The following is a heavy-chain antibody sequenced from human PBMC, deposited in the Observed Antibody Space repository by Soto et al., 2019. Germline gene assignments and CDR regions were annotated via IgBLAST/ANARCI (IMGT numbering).Heavy chain of an antibody. D-gene: IGHD6-13*01. CDR3: ARGRGSCWYSVAFAI. CDR1: GGSFSGYY. Sequence: SETLSLTCAVYGGSFSGYYWSWIRQPPGKGLEWIGEINHSGSTNYNPSLKSRVTISVDTSKNQFSLKLSSVTAADTAVYYCARGRGSCWYSVAFAIWGQGKMVTVSS. V-gene: IGHV4-34*01. CDR2: INHSGST. J-gene: IGHJ3*02.